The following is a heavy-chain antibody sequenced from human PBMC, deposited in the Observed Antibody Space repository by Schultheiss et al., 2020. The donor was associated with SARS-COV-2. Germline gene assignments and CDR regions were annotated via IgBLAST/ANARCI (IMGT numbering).Heavy chain of an antibody. CDR3: TREQLAWRYFDY. J-gene: IGHJ4*02. D-gene: IGHD6-6*01. CDR1: SSGGYY. CDR2: IRSKAYGGTT. Sequence: SSGGYYWSWIRQPPGKGLEWVGFIRSKAYGGTTEYAASVKGRFTISRDDSKSIAYLQMNSLKTEDTAVYYCTREQLAWRYFDYWGQGTLVTVSS. V-gene: IGHV3-49*03.